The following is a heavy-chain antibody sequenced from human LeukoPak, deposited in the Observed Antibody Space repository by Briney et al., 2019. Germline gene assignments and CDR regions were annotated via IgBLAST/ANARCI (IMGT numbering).Heavy chain of an antibody. CDR2: ISGSGGST. D-gene: IGHD2-2*01. CDR1: GYTYSSYA. V-gene: IGHV3-23*01. CDR3: AKGPGSSTSCPLFDP. J-gene: IGHJ5*02. Sequence: GGCLRLSPASSGYTYSSYAMRGVRQARGRGREWVSAISGSGGSTYYADPVKGPFTISRDNSKNTLYLQMNSLRAEDTAVYYCAKGPGSSTSCPLFDPWGQGTLVTVSS.